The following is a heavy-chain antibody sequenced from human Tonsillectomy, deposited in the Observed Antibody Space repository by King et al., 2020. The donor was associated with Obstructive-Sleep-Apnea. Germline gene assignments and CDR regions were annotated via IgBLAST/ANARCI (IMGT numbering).Heavy chain of an antibody. CDR3: ARHDMVRGVIPAFDI. D-gene: IGHD3-10*01. J-gene: IGHJ3*02. CDR1: VGSISSYY. V-gene: IGHV4-59*08. CDR2: IYYSGSN. Sequence: VQLQESGPGLVKPSETLSLTCTGSVGSISSYYWSWIRQPPGKGLEWIGGIYYSGSNNFNPSLKSRVTISVDTSKNQFALKLSSVTAADTAVYYCARHDMVRGVIPAFDIWGQGTMVTVSS.